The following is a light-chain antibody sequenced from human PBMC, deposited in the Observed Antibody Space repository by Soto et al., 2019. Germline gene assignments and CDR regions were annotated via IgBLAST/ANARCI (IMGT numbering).Light chain of an antibody. CDR3: SSYVGTKSYV. Sequence: QSALTQPPSASGSPGQSVTISCTGTSSDVGGYNYVSWYQQYPGKAPQLVIYEVNKRPSGVPDRFSGSKSGNTASLTVFGLQAEDEAEYYCSSYVGTKSYVFGTGTKVTVL. CDR2: EVN. CDR1: SSDVGGYNY. J-gene: IGLJ1*01. V-gene: IGLV2-8*01.